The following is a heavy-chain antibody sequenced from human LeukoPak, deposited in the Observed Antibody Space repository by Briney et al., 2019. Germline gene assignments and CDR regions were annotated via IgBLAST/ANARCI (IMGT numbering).Heavy chain of an antibody. CDR1: GGSISSYY. V-gene: IGHV4-59*01. CDR2: IYYSGST. CDR3: ARDSYSSWYAFDI. J-gene: IGHJ3*02. D-gene: IGHD6-13*01. Sequence: TSETLSLTCTVSGGSISSYYWSWIRQPPGKGLEWIGYIYYSGSTNYNPSLKSRVTISVDTSKNQFSLKLSSVTAADTAVYYCARDSYSSWYAFDIWGQGTMVTVSS.